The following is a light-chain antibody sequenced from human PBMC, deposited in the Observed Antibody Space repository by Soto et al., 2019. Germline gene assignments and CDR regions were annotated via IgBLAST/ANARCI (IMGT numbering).Light chain of an antibody. V-gene: IGLV2-14*01. CDR1: SSDVGRYNT. Sequence: LTQPASVSGSPGQTITISCTGTSSDVGRYNTVSWYQHHPGKAPKLITYEVTHRPAGISDRFSASKSGNTTSLTISGLQAEDEADYYCNSLRVNHLYVFGSGTKVTVL. CDR2: EVT. J-gene: IGLJ1*01. CDR3: NSLRVNHLYV.